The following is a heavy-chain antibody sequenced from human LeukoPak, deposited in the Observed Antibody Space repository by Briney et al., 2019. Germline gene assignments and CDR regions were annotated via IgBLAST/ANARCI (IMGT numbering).Heavy chain of an antibody. CDR2: INSDTNIT. Sequence: GGSLRLSCAASGFIFNDYYIDWVRQAPGKGLEWVSHINSDTNITPYTASVSGRFTISRDNAKNSLYLHVNSLRDEDTAVYYCVRDHDWSFDLWGQGALVTVSS. V-gene: IGHV3-11*06. D-gene: IGHD1-1*01. J-gene: IGHJ4*02. CDR3: VRDHDWSFDL. CDR1: GFIFNDYY.